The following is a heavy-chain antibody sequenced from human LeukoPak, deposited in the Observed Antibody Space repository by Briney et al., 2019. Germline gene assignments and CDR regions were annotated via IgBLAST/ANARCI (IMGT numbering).Heavy chain of an antibody. V-gene: IGHV4-61*02. CDR2: IYTSGST. CDR3: ASSPTGYCSGGSCHHYYYGMDV. D-gene: IGHD2-15*01. CDR1: GGSISSSSYY. J-gene: IGHJ6*02. Sequence: PSETLSLTCTVSGGSISSSSYYWSWIRQPAGKGLERIGRIYTSGSTNYNPSLKSRVTMSVDTSKNQFSLKLSSVTAADTAVYYCASSPTGYCSGGSCHHYYYGMDVWGQGTTVTVSS.